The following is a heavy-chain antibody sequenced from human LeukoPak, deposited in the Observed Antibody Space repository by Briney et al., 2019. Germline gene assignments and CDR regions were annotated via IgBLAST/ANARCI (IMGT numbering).Heavy chain of an antibody. D-gene: IGHD2-2*01. V-gene: IGHV1-69*01. J-gene: IGHJ6*03. Sequence: GSSVKVSCKASGGTFSSYAISWVRQAPGQGLEWMGGIIPIFGTANYAQKFQGRVTITADESTSTAYMELSSLRSEDTAVYYCARGRDCSSTSCQGYYYYMDVWGKGTTVTVSS. CDR1: GGTFSSYA. CDR3: ARGRDCSSTSCQGYYYYMDV. CDR2: IIPIFGTA.